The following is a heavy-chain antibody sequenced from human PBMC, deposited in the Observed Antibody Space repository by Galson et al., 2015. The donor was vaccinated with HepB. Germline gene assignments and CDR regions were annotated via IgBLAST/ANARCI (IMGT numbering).Heavy chain of an antibody. CDR2: IYSGGTT. CDR3: ARGYSRSWYSGLGY. Sequence: LRLSCAASGFTVSSNYMSWVRQAPGKGLEWVSVIYSGGTTDYADSVKGRFTISRDNSKNTLHLQMNSLRAEDTAVYFCARGYSRSWYSGLGYWGQGTLVTVSS. J-gene: IGHJ4*02. D-gene: IGHD6-13*01. CDR1: GFTVSSNY. V-gene: IGHV3-53*01.